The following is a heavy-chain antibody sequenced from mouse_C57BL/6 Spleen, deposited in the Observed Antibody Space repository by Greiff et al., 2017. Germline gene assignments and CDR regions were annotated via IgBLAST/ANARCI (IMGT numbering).Heavy chain of an antibody. V-gene: IGHV1-82*01. CDR3: SRWDSSGYYAMDY. CDR2: IYPGDGDT. J-gene: IGHJ4*01. CDR1: GYAFSSSW. D-gene: IGHD3-2*02. Sequence: QVQLQQSGPELVKPGASVKISCKASGYAFSSSWMNWVKQRPGKGLEWIGRIYPGDGDTTYNGKFKGKATLTADKSSRTAYMQLSILTSEDSAVYFCSRWDSSGYYAMDYWGQGTSVTVSS.